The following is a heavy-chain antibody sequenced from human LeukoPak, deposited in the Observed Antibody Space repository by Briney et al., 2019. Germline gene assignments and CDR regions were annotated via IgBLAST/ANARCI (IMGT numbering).Heavy chain of an antibody. V-gene: IGHV1-18*01. CDR1: GYTFSSYG. Sequence: GASVKVSCKASGYTFSSYGISWVRQAPGQGLEWMGWISVHNGYTNYAQNLQGRITVTTDTSTSTAYMELRSLRSDDTAVYYCARGRGYMTVADYWGQGTLVTVSS. CDR3: ARGRGYMTVADY. D-gene: IGHD5-12*01. CDR2: ISVHNGYT. J-gene: IGHJ4*02.